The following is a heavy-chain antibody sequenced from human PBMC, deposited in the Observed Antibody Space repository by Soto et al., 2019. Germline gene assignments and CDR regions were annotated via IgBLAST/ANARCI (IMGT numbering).Heavy chain of an antibody. V-gene: IGHV1-3*01. D-gene: IGHD2-8*01. J-gene: IGHJ4*02. CDR3: ARGDGGGIVLMVYAYDY. CDR2: INAGNGNT. Sequence: GASVKVSCKASGYTFTSYAMHWVRQAPGQRLEWMGWINAGNGNTKYSQKFQGRVTITRDTSASTAYMELSSLRSEDTAVYYCARGDGGGIVLMVYAYDYWGQGTLVTVSS. CDR1: GYTFTSYA.